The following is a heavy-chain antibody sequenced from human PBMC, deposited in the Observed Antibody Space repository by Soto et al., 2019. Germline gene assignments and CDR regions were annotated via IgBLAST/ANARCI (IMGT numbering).Heavy chain of an antibody. CDR2: ISYDGSNK. V-gene: IGHV3-30*18. CDR3: AKPRDMIVVVGVAFDI. J-gene: IGHJ3*02. Sequence: GGSLRLSCAASRFTFSSYGMHWVRQAPGKGLEWVAVISYDGSNKYYADSVKGRFTISRDNSKNTLYLQMNSLRAEDTAVYYCAKPRDMIVVVGVAFDIWGQGTMVTVSS. D-gene: IGHD3-22*01. CDR1: RFTFSSYG.